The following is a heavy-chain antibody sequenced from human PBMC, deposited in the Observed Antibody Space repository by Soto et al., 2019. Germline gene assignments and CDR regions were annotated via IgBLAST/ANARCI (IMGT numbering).Heavy chain of an antibody. CDR2: IYHSGST. D-gene: IGHD4-17*01. J-gene: IGHJ4*02. CDR3: AGGGAPTTVTCSYLED. V-gene: IGHV4-4*03. CDR1: SGSISSSNW. Sequence: RRTLSLTCAVSSGSISSSNWWSWFRQPPGKGLEWIGEIYHSGSTNYNPSLKSRVTISVDKSKNQFSLKLSSVTAADTAVYYCAGGGAPTTVTCSYLEDWGQGTLIRVAS.